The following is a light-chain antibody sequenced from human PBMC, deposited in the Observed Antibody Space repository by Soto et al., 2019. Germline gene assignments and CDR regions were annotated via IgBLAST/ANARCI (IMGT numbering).Light chain of an antibody. Sequence: DTQMTQSPSSLSASVGDRVTITCRASESNSSYLNWYQQKPGKAPKLLIYAAPKLQSGVPSRFSGGRCATNYTLTISSLQPEDVSAYYCQQRYSTPPLTFGGGTKVEIK. V-gene: IGKV1-39*01. CDR2: AAP. CDR3: QQRYSTPPLT. J-gene: IGKJ4*01. CDR1: ESNSSY.